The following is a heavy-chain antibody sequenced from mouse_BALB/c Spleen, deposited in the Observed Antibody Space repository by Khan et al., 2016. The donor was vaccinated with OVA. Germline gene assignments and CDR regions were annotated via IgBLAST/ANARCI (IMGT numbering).Heavy chain of an antibody. CDR2: ISYSGDT. J-gene: IGHJ2*01. CDR1: GNSITSGYA. Sequence: EVKLLESGPGLVKPSQSLSLTCTVTGNSITSGYAWNWIRQSPGNKLEWMGYISYSGDTSYIPSLKSRISITRDTSKNQFFLQLNSVTTEDTATYYCARGNYYGYYFDYWGQGTTLTVSS. D-gene: IGHD1-1*01. V-gene: IGHV3-2*02. CDR3: ARGNYYGYYFDY.